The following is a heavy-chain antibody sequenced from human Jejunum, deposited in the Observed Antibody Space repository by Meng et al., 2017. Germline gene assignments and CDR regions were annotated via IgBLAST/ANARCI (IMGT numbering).Heavy chain of an antibody. J-gene: IGHJ6*02. V-gene: IGHV3-33*08. CDR2: ESYAGGHK. Sequence: GESLKISCAVSGFSFNYYVIHWVRRAPAKGLEWVAFESYAGGHKYYAESVRGRFTISKDNAKNSLFLQMDSLRAEDTAVYYCARGGNVENYFYYYGMDVWGQGTTVTVSS. D-gene: IGHD4-23*01. CDR3: ARGGNVENYFYYYGMDV. CDR1: GFSFNYYV.